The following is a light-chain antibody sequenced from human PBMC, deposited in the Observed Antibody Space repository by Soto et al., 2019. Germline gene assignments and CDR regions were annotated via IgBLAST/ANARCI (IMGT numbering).Light chain of an antibody. CDR1: SSDVGSYNL. V-gene: IGLV2-23*01. CDR3: CSYAGSSTYV. Sequence: QSALTQPASVSGSPGQSIAISCTGTSSDVGSYNLVSWYQPHPGKAPKVMIYEGSKRPSGVSNRFSGSKSGNTASLTISGLQAEDEADYYCCSYAGSSTYVFGTGTKLTVL. J-gene: IGLJ1*01. CDR2: EGS.